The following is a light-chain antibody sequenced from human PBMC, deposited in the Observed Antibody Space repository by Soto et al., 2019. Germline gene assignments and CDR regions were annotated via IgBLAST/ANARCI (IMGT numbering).Light chain of an antibody. CDR2: GAS. CDR1: QSVSSN. Sequence: EIAMTQSPATLSVSVGERATLSCRASQSVSSNLAWYQQKPGQAPRLLIYGASSRATGIPARFSGSGSGTDFTLTISSLQPEDFATYYCLQTYTTLQWTFGQGTKVDIK. V-gene: IGKV3D-15*01. CDR3: LQTYTTLQWT. J-gene: IGKJ1*01.